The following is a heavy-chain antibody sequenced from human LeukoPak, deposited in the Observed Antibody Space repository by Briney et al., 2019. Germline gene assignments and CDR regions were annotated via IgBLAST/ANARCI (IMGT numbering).Heavy chain of an antibody. D-gene: IGHD2-2*01. CDR3: ARGGFALNVPVVGLNWFDP. J-gene: IGHJ5*02. CDR2: ISGSGGST. Sequence: PGGSLRLSCAASGFTFSSYAMSWVRQAPGKGLEWVSAISGSGGSTYYAGSVKGRFTISRDDAKNTLYLQMNSLRAEDTAVYYCARGGFALNVPVVGLNWFDPWGQGTLVTVSS. V-gene: IGHV3-23*01. CDR1: GFTFSSYA.